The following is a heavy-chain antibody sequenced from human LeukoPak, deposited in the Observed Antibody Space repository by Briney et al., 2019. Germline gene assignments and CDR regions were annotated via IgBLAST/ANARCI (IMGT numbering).Heavy chain of an antibody. CDR3: AGSGWYFDASDF. Sequence: NSSETLSLTCTVSGGSISSYYWSWIRQPPGKGLEWIGYIYYSGSTNYNPSLKSRVTISVDTSKNQFSLKLTSLTAADTAVYFCAGSGWYFDASDFWGQGTMVTVSS. V-gene: IGHV4-59*08. CDR2: IYYSGST. D-gene: IGHD6-19*01. CDR1: GGSISSYY. J-gene: IGHJ3*01.